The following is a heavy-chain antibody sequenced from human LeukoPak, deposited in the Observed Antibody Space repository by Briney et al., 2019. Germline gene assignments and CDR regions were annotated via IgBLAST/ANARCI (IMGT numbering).Heavy chain of an antibody. J-gene: IGHJ4*02. V-gene: IGHV3-48*03. CDR1: VRTLSIHQ. D-gene: IGHD2-21*01. CDR3: ARSGVPYCGGDCKFDY. CDR2: ISSSGNTI. Sequence: GGSQTLPCSPSVRTLSIHQTQCARPPTEGGRECGSYISSSGNTIYYTDSVRGLYIISRETAKNSLYLQMTSLRAEETAVYYCARSGVPYCGGDCKFDYWGQGTLVTVSS.